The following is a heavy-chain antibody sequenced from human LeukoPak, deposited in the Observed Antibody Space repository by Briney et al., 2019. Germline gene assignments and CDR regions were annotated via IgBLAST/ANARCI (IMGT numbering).Heavy chain of an antibody. D-gene: IGHD6-19*01. CDR3: ARCNITVAGIQTYNWFDP. CDR1: GYTFTSYD. J-gene: IGHJ5*02. CDR2: MNPNSGNT. Sequence: GASVKVSCKTSGYTFTSYDINWVRQATGQGLEWMGWMNPNSGNTGYAQKFQGRVTMTRDTSISTAYMELSSLGSEDTAVYYCARCNITVAGIQTYNWFDPWGQGTLVTVSS. V-gene: IGHV1-8*01.